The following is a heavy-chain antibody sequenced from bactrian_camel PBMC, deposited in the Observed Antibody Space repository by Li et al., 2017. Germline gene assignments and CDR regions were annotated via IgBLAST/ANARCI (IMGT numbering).Heavy chain of an antibody. V-gene: IGHV3S1*01. J-gene: IGHJ4*01. CDR1: RYDYRPWC. CDR2: IEPDGGTT. Sequence: HVQLVESGGGSVQPGRSTRLTCTASRYDYRPWCMGWFRQAPGKEREGVATIEPDGGTTYLEDVRGRFTISQDKAKNAMYLQMNSLKAEDTAAYSCAAFGGGDCPISGYEGQGTQVTVS. D-gene: IGHD2*01.